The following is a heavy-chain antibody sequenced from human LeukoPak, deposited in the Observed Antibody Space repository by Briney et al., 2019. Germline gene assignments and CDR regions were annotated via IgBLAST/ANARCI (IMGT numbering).Heavy chain of an antibody. CDR1: GGTFSSYA. D-gene: IGHD6-6*01. Sequence: ASVKVSCKASGGTFSSYAISWVRQAPGQGLEWMGIINPSGGSTSYAQKFQGRVTMTRDTSTSTVYMELSSLRSEDTAVYYCARGSSRSFDYWGQGTLVTVSS. J-gene: IGHJ4*02. CDR2: INPSGGST. V-gene: IGHV1-46*01. CDR3: ARGSSRSFDY.